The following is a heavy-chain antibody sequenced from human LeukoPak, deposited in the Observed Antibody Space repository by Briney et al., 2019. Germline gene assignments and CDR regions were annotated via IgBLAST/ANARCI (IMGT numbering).Heavy chain of an antibody. CDR2: IYYSGST. D-gene: IGHD6-19*01. Sequence: TSETLSLTCTVSGGSISSSSYYWGWIRQPPGKGLEWIGSIYYSGSTYYNPSLKSRVTISVDTSKNQFSLKLSSVTAADTAVYYCARQYSGGWHGAYYWGQGTLVTVSS. J-gene: IGHJ4*02. CDR1: GGSISSSSYY. V-gene: IGHV4-39*01. CDR3: ARQYSGGWHGAYY.